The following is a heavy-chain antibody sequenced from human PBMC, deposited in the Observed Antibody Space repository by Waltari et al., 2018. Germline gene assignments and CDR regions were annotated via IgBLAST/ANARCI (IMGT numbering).Heavy chain of an antibody. Sequence: QVQLVQSGAEVKKPGASVQASCKASGYMFTTYGLTWVRQAPGQGLEWMGWISGYNGNTKYAQQFQGRVTMTIDTSTSTAYMELRSLRADDTAVYYCARGARMYFDNWGQGTLVTVSS. V-gene: IGHV1-18*01. CDR2: ISGYNGNT. J-gene: IGHJ4*02. D-gene: IGHD2-15*01. CDR1: GYMFTTYG. CDR3: ARGARMYFDN.